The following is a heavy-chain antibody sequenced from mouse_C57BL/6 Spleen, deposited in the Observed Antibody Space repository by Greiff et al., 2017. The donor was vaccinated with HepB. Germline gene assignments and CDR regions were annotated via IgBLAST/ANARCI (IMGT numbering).Heavy chain of an antibody. V-gene: IGHV1-52*01. CDR1: GYTFTSYW. Sequence: QVQLQQPGAELVRPGSSVKLSCKASGYTFTSYWMHWVKQRPIQGLEWIGNIDPSDSETHYNQKFKDKATLTVDKSSSTAYMQLSSLTSEDSAVYYCAREVTTVEYYAMDYWGQGTSVTVSS. J-gene: IGHJ4*01. D-gene: IGHD1-1*01. CDR3: AREVTTVEYYAMDY. CDR2: IDPSDSET.